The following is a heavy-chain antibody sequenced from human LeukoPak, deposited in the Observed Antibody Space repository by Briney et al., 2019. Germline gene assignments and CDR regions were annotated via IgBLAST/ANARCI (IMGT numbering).Heavy chain of an antibody. CDR3: STVSPYYGSGTTSPDS. Sequence: RGSLRLSCAASGFPFSNAWMSWVRQAPGKGLEWVGRIKSKTDGGKTDYAAPVQGRFSISRDGSENTLYLQMNGLNTEDTAVYYCSTVSPYYGSGTTSPDSWGQGTLVVVSS. J-gene: IGHJ4*02. CDR1: GFPFSNAW. D-gene: IGHD3-10*01. V-gene: IGHV3-15*01. CDR2: IKSKTDGGKT.